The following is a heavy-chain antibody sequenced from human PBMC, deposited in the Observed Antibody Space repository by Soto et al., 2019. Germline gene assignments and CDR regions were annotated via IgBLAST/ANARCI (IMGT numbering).Heavy chain of an antibody. CDR3: ETAPLHRSIVLKVYCTPYYYDC. CDR2: NSAYTGNT. CDR1: GYTFTSYG. D-gene: IGHD2-8*01. V-gene: IGHV1-18*01. J-gene: IGHJ4*02. Sequence: QVQLAQSGAEVKKPGASVKVSCKASGYTFTSYGISWVRQAPGQGLERMGWNSAYTGNTNYAQKPQDRHTITADTSTCTAYNKLTILKSDGTYGYYCETAPLHRSIVLKVYCTPYYYDCWGQGTLVTVSS.